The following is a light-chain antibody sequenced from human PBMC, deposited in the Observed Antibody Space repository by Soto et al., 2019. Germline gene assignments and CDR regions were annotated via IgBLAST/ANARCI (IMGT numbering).Light chain of an antibody. CDR3: QQSYSHPRT. J-gene: IGKJ1*01. CDR1: QSISSF. Sequence: DIQMTQSPSSLSTSVGDRVTITLRASQSISSFLNWYQQKPGKAPKLLVYAASILQSGVPSRFSGSGSGTDFTLTISTLQPEDFATYYCQQSYSHPRTFGQGTKVDIK. V-gene: IGKV1-39*01. CDR2: AAS.